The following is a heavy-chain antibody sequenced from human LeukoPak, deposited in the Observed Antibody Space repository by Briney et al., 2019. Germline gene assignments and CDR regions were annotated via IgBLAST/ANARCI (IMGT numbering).Heavy chain of an antibody. Sequence: SETPSLTCTVSGGSISSSSYYWGWIRQPPGKGLEWIGSIYYSGSTYYNPSLKSRVTISVDTSKNQFSLKLSSVTAADTAVYYCARHPKPPNYPNYYGSGSSNNWFDPWGQGTLVTVSS. V-gene: IGHV4-39*01. CDR1: GGSISSSSYY. CDR3: ARHPKPPNYPNYYGSGSSNNWFDP. D-gene: IGHD3-10*01. J-gene: IGHJ5*02. CDR2: IYYSGST.